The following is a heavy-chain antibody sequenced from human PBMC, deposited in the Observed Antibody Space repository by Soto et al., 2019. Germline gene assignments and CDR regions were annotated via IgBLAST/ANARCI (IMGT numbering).Heavy chain of an antibody. D-gene: IGHD6-6*01. J-gene: IGHJ5*02. V-gene: IGHV4-30-4*01. CDR2: ISYSGST. CDR3: AREEAARIERWFDP. Sequence: SETLSLTCTVSGGSINTINNYWSWIRQPPGKGLEWIGFISYSGSTYYNPSLMSRLTISLDTSTNRFSLKLTSVTAADKAVYYCAREEAARIERWFDPRGQGTLVTVSS. CDR1: GGSINTINNY.